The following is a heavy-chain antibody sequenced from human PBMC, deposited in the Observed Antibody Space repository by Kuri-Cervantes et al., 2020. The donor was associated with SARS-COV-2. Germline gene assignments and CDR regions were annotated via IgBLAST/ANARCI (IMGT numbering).Heavy chain of an antibody. CDR2: ISYDGSNK. J-gene: IGHJ3*02. Sequence: LSLTCAASGFTFSSYAMHWVRQAPGKGLEWVAVISYDGSNKYYADSVKGRFTISRDNSKNTLYLQMNGPRTEDTALYFCAKPFHDYSDYGGAFDIWGQGTVVTVSS. CDR3: AKPFHDYSDYGGAFDI. D-gene: IGHD4-11*01. V-gene: IGHV3-30-3*02. CDR1: GFTFSSYA.